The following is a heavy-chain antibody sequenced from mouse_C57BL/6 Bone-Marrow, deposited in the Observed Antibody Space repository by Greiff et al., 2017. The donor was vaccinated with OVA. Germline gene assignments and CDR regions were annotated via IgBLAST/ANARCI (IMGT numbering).Heavy chain of an antibody. CDR1: GYTFTDYY. CDR3: ARYGSRYYFDY. J-gene: IGHJ2*01. V-gene: IGHV1-19*01. D-gene: IGHD1-1*01. CDR2: INPYNGGT. Sequence: VQLQQSGPVLVKPGASVKMSCKASGYTFTDYYMNWVKQSHGKSLEWIGVINPYNGGTSYNQKFKGKATLTVDKSSSTAYMELNSLTSEDSAVYYCARYGSRYYFDYWGQGTTLTVSS.